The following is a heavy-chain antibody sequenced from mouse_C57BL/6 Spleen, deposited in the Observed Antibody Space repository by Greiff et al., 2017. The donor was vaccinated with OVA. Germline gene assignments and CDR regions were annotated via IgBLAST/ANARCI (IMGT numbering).Heavy chain of an antibody. D-gene: IGHD1-1*01. Sequence: EVKLQESGPELVKPGASVKISCKASGYSFTDYNMNWVKQSNGKSLEWIGVINPNYGTTSYNQKFKGKATLTVDQSSSTAYMQLNSLTSEDSAVYYGARGGYYGSSQWGYFDYWGQGTTLTVSS. V-gene: IGHV1-39*01. CDR3: ARGGYYGSSQWGYFDY. CDR2: INPNYGTT. J-gene: IGHJ2*01. CDR1: GYSFTDYN.